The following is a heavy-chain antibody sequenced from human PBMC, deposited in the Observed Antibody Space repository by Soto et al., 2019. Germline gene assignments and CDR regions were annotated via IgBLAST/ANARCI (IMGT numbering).Heavy chain of an antibody. CDR1: GVSISSYY. CDR2: IYYSGST. V-gene: IGHV4-59*01. D-gene: IGHD2-2*01. J-gene: IGHJ6*03. CDR3: ARVRRYCSSTSCHGGAYYYMDV. Sequence: SETLSLTCTVSGVSISSYYWSWIRQPPGKGLEWIGYIYYSGSTNYNPSLKSRVTISVDTSKNQFSLKLSSVTAADTAVYYCARVRRYCSSTSCHGGAYYYMDVWGKGTTVTVSS.